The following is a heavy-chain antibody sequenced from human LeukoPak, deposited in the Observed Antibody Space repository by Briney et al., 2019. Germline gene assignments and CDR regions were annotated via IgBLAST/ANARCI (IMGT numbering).Heavy chain of an antibody. CDR3: ARGAYYGSGNYFDY. D-gene: IGHD3-10*01. V-gene: IGHV4-4*07. CDR2: IYTSGTT. J-gene: IGHJ4*02. Sequence: SETLSLTCTVSGGSSSSYYWSWIRQPAGKGLEWIGRIYTSGTTNYNPSLKSRVTMSVDTSKNYFSLKLSPVTAADTAVYYCARGAYYGSGNYFDYWGLGALVTVSS. CDR1: GGSSSSYY.